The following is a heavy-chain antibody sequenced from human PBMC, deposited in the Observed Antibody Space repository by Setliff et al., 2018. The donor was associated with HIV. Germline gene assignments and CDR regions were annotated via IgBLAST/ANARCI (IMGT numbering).Heavy chain of an antibody. V-gene: IGHV4-39*01. Sequence: SETLSLTCTVSGGSVSSGSYYWGCIRQPPGKGLEWIGSIYYTGSANYNPSLKSRVTMSVDTSKNQFSLKLSSVTAADTAVYYCASGYQYDSSGYYYVTPIDYWGQGTLVTVSS. J-gene: IGHJ4*02. D-gene: IGHD3-22*01. CDR1: GGSVSSGSYY. CDR2: IYYTGSA. CDR3: ASGYQYDSSGYYYVTPIDY.